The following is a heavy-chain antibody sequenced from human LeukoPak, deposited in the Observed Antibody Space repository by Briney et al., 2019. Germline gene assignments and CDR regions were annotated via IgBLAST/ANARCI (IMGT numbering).Heavy chain of an antibody. CDR3: TRDAKNNRDFDL. CDR1: GFTFTDHW. D-gene: IGHD2/OR15-2a*01. J-gene: IGHJ4*02. CDR2: INPDGRRT. Sequence: GGSLRVSCVASGFTFTDHWMHWVRQVPGKGLLWVSRINPDGRRTVYADSVKGRFIVSRDNAKNTLYLQMNSLTAEDTALYYCTRDAKNNRDFDLWGQGTPVTVSS. V-gene: IGHV3-74*01.